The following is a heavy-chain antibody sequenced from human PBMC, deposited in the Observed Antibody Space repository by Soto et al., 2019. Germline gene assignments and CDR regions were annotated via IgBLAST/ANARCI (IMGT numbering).Heavy chain of an antibody. J-gene: IGHJ5*02. CDR2: LKSKSDGGTS. D-gene: IGHD2-8*02. V-gene: IGHV3-15*01. CDR1: GITFNTAW. Sequence: GGSLRLSCAASGITFNTAWMSWVRQAPGKGLEWVARLKSKSDGGTSDYAAPVKGRSTISRDESKNTLYLQMNSLKTEDTAVYHCTTDGGVSAYPLFWAWGQGTLVTVYS. CDR3: TTDGGVSAYPLFWA.